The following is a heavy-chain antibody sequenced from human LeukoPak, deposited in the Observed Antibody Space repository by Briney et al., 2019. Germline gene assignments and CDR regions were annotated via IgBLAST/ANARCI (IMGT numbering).Heavy chain of an antibody. CDR1: GFTFTRYS. CDR2: ISSSSSTI. Sequence: GGSLRLSCAASGFTFTRYSMTWVRQAPGKGLEWVSYISSSSSTIHYADSVKGRFTISRDNTKNSLYLQMNSLRAEDTAVYYCARDLGDYGSPKIGYWGQGTLVTVSS. D-gene: IGHD4/OR15-4a*01. V-gene: IGHV3-48*04. CDR3: ARDLGDYGSPKIGY. J-gene: IGHJ4*02.